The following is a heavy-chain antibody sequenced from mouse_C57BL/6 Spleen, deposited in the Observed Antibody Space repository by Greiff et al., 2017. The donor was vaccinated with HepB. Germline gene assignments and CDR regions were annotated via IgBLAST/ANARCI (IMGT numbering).Heavy chain of an antibody. Sequence: EVKLVESGGGLVKPGGSLKLSCAASGFTFSSYAMSWVRQTPEKRLEWVATISDGGSYTYYPDNVKGRFTISRDNAKNNLYRHMTHLKSEDTAMYYCAGDLGDAGFAYWGQGTLVTVAA. J-gene: IGHJ3*01. CDR2: ISDGGSYT. D-gene: IGHD2-13*01. CDR3: AGDLGDAGFAY. V-gene: IGHV5-4*01. CDR1: GFTFSSYA.